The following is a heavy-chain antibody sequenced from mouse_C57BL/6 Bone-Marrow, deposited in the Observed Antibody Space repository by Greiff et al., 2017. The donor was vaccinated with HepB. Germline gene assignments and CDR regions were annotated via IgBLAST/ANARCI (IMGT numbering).Heavy chain of an antibody. V-gene: IGHV1-19*01. Sequence: VQLQQSGPVLVKPGASVKMSCKASGYTFTDYYMNWVKQSHGKSLEWIGVINPYNGGTSYNQKFKGKATLTVDKSSSTAYMELNSLTSEDSAVYYCARRETAQAFDYWGQGTTLTVSS. D-gene: IGHD3-2*02. CDR2: INPYNGGT. J-gene: IGHJ2*01. CDR1: GYTFTDYY. CDR3: ARRETAQAFDY.